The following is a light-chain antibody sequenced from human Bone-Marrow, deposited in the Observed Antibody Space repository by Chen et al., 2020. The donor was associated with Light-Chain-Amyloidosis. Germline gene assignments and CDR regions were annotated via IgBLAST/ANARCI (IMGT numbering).Light chain of an antibody. CDR1: NIGSKS. V-gene: IGLV3-21*04. CDR3: QLWDTSSDHWV. J-gene: IGLJ3*02. CDR2: YDT. Sequence: SYVLTQPPSVSVAPGQTATITCGGNNIGSKSVHWYQQKPGQAPVLVIYYDTDRPSGIPERFSGSKSGNTATLTISRVEAGDEADYYCQLWDTSSDHWVFGGGTKLTVL.